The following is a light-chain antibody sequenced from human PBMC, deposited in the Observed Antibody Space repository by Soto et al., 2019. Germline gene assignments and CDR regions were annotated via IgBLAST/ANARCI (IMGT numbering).Light chain of an antibody. CDR1: SSDVGGYNY. J-gene: IGLJ1*01. Sequence: QSALTQPRSVSGSPGQSVTISCTGTSSDVGGYNYVSWYQQHPGKAPKLIIYDVSKRPSGVPDRFSGSKSGNTASLTISGLPAADEADYYCCSYAGSYSYVFGTGTKVTVL. CDR3: CSYAGSYSYV. CDR2: DVS. V-gene: IGLV2-11*01.